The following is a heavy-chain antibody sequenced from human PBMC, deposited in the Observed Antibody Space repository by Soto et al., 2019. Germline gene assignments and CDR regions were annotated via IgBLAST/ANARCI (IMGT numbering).Heavy chain of an antibody. Sequence: ASVKVSYKASGYTFTGYYMHWVRQAPGQGLEWMGWINTNSGGTNYAQKFKGRVTMTRDTSISTAYMELSRLRSDDTAVYYCAIDGVVLMVYAMENWFDPWGQGTLVTVSS. V-gene: IGHV1-2*02. CDR1: GYTFTGYY. D-gene: IGHD2-8*01. CDR2: INTNSGGT. CDR3: AIDGVVLMVYAMENWFDP. J-gene: IGHJ5*02.